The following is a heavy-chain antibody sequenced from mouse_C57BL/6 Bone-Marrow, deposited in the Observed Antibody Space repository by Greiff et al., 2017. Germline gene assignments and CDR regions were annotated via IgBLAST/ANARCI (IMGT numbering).Heavy chain of an antibody. Sequence: VHVKQSGTVLARPGASVKMSCKTSGYTFTSYWMHWVKQRPGQGLEWIGAIYPGNSDTSYNQTFKGKAKLTAVTSASTAYMELSSLTNEDSAVYYGTRGLLRSWYFDVWGTGTTVTVSS. CDR2: IYPGNSDT. CDR3: TRGLLRSWYFDV. CDR1: GYTFTSYW. J-gene: IGHJ1*03. D-gene: IGHD2-3*01. V-gene: IGHV1-5*01.